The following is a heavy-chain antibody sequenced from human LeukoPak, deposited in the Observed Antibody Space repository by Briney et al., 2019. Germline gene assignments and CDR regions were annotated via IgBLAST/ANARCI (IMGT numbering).Heavy chain of an antibody. CDR1: GSTFSSYS. J-gene: IGHJ4*02. CDR3: ARGEYSSGWLIDY. V-gene: IGHV3-21*01. D-gene: IGHD6-19*01. CDR2: ISGSGSYI. Sequence: AGSLRLSCAASGSTFSSYSMNWVRQAPGKGLEWVSSISGSGSYIYFADSLKGRFTISRDSAKSSLYLQMSGLRAEDTAVYYCARGEYSSGWLIDYWGQGTLVTVSS.